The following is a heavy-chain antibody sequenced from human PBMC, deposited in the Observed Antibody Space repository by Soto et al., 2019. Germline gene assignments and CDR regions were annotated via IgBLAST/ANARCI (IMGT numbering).Heavy chain of an antibody. Sequence: SETLSLTCTVSGGSIRSYYWSWIRQPPGKGLERIGYVYYSGSTNYNPSLKSRITLSVDTSKNQFSLKLSSVTAADTAVYYCARHDIVAAPAVFDYWGQGALVTVSS. D-gene: IGHD2-2*01. CDR2: VYYSGST. J-gene: IGHJ4*02. V-gene: IGHV4-59*08. CDR3: ARHDIVAAPAVFDY. CDR1: GGSIRSYY.